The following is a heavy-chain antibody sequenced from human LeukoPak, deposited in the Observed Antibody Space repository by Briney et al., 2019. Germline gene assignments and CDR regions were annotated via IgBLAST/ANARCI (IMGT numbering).Heavy chain of an antibody. CDR3: ARRDSSGYYGY. Sequence: PSETLSLTCTVSGGSISSYYWSWIRQPPGKGLEWIGYTYYSGNTNYNPSLKSRVTISVDTSKNQFSLKLSSVTAADTAVYYCARRDSSGYYGYWGQGTLVTVSS. CDR1: GGSISSYY. J-gene: IGHJ4*02. V-gene: IGHV4-59*08. D-gene: IGHD3-22*01. CDR2: TYYSGNT.